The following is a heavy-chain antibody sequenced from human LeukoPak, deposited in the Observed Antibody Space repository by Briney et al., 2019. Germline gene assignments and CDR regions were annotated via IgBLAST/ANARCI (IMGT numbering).Heavy chain of an antibody. CDR1: GYTFTGYY. V-gene: IGHV1-2*02. Sequence: ASVKVSCKASGYTFTGYYMHWVRQAPGQGLDWMGWINPNSGGTNYAQKFQGRVTMTRDTSISTAYMELSRLTSDDTAIYYCARKDYFDYWGQGTLVTVSS. CDR3: ARKDYFDY. CDR2: INPNSGGT. J-gene: IGHJ4*02.